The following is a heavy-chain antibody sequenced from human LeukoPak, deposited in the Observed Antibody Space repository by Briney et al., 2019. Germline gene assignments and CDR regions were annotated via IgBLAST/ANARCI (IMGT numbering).Heavy chain of an antibody. V-gene: IGHV3-48*01. Sequence: PGGSLRLSCAASGFTFSSYSMNWVRQAPGKGLEWVSYISSSSSTIYYADSVKGRFTISRDNAKNSLYLQMNSLRAEDSAVYYCARMDYYDSSGSSNLDVWGKGTTVTVSS. CDR1: GFTFSSYS. J-gene: IGHJ6*04. CDR2: ISSSSSTI. CDR3: ARMDYYDSSGSSNLDV. D-gene: IGHD3-22*01.